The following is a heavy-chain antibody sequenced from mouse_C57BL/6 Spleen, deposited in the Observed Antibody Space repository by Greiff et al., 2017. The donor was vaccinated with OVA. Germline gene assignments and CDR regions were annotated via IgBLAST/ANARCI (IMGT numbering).Heavy chain of an antibody. V-gene: IGHV1-52*01. J-gene: IGHJ2*01. CDR2: IDPSDSET. CDR1: GYTFTSYW. D-gene: IGHD2-5*01. Sequence: QVQLQQSGAELVRPGSSVKLSCKASGYTFTSYWMHWVKQRPIQGLEWIGNIDPSDSETHYNQKFKDKATLTVDKSSSTAYMQLSSLTSEDSAVYYCARRSNYGYFDYWGQGTTLTVSS. CDR3: ARRSNYGYFDY.